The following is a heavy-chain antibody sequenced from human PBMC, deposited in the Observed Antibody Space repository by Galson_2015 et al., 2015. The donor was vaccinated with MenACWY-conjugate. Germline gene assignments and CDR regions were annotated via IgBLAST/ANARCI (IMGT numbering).Heavy chain of an antibody. CDR2: ISGSTNFI. J-gene: IGHJ3*02. CDR1: GFIFSDYK. V-gene: IGHV3-21*01. D-gene: IGHD6-13*01. CDR3: ARDGAPLYRSSQNAFDI. Sequence: SLRLSCAASGFIFSDYKMNWVRQAPGKGLEWVSSISGSTNFIYYADSVEGRFTISRDNAASSLYLQMNSLSPEDTAVYYCARDGAPLYRSSQNAFDIWGQGTMVTVSS.